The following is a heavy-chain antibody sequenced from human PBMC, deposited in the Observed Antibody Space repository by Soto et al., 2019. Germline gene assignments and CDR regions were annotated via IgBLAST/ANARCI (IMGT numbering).Heavy chain of an antibody. J-gene: IGHJ4*02. CDR2: MNPNSGNT. Sequence: GASVKVSCKASGYTFTSYGISWVRQATGQGLEWMGWMNPNSGNTGYAQKFQGRVTMTRNTSISTAYMELSSLRSEDTAVYYCARHQADGFPPAYYFDYWGQGTLVTVSS. CDR1: GYTFTSYG. V-gene: IGHV1-8*02. CDR3: ARHQADGFPPAYYFDY.